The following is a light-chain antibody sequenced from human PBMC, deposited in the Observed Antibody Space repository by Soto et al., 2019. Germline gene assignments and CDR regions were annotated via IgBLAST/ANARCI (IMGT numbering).Light chain of an antibody. CDR1: QSVSSSY. J-gene: IGKJ1*01. Sequence: EIVLTQSPGTLSLSLGERATLSCRASQSVSSSYLAWYQQKPGQAPRLLIYGASSRATGIPDRFSGSGSGADFTLTISRLEPEDFAVYYCQQNGSSPEWTFGQGTKVDIK. V-gene: IGKV3-20*01. CDR3: QQNGSSPEWT. CDR2: GAS.